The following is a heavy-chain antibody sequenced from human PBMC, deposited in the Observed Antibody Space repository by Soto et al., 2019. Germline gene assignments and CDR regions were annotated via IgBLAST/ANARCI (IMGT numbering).Heavy chain of an antibody. CDR2: INPSGGST. CDR1: GYTFTSYY. Sequence: QVQLVQSGAEVKKPGASVKVSCKASGYTFTSYYMHWVRQAPGQGLEWMGIINPSGGSTSYAQKFKRSVTMTRDTSTSTVYMELSSLRCEDTAVDYCARDGTYSSSSGWFDPWGQGTLVTVSS. V-gene: IGHV1-46*03. J-gene: IGHJ5*02. D-gene: IGHD6-6*01. CDR3: ARDGTYSSSSGWFDP.